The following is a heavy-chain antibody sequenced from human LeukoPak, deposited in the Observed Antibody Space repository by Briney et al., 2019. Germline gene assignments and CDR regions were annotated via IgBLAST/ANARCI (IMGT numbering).Heavy chain of an antibody. J-gene: IGHJ5*02. Sequence: ASVKLSCNASGYTFTSYGISWVRQAPGQGLEWMGWISAYNGNTNYAQKLQGRVTMTTDTSTSTAYMELRSLRSDDTAVYYCARDLVVVARFNWFAPWGQGTLVTVSS. V-gene: IGHV1-18*01. CDR1: GYTFTSYG. D-gene: IGHD2-15*01. CDR2: ISAYNGNT. CDR3: ARDLVVVARFNWFAP.